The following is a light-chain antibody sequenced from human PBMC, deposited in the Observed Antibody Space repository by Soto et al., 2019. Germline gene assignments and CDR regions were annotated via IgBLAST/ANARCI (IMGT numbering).Light chain of an antibody. CDR2: DAS. V-gene: IGKV3-11*01. J-gene: IGKJ2*01. CDR1: QRFHTT. Sequence: EIVLTQSPATRSFSPGEKATLSSRASQRFHTTLTWYQQKPGQAPRLLIYDASNRATDIPARFSGSGSGTDFTLTISSLEPEDFAVYYCQHRGNWPRTFGQGTKLEIK. CDR3: QHRGNWPRT.